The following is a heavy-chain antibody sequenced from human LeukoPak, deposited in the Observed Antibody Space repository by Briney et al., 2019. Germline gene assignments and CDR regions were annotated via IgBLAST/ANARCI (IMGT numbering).Heavy chain of an antibody. Sequence: PSETLSLTCTVSGGSISSYYWSWIRQPPGKGLEWIGYIYYSGSTNYNPALRSRLTISVDTSKNQFSLKLSSVTAADTAVYYCARAPDCGSASCLNDAFDIWGQGTTVTVSS. D-gene: IGHD2-2*01. CDR2: IYYSGST. CDR1: GGSISSYY. V-gene: IGHV4-59*08. J-gene: IGHJ3*02. CDR3: ARAPDCGSASCLNDAFDI.